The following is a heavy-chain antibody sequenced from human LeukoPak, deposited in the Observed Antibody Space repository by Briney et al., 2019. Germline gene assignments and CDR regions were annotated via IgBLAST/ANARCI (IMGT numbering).Heavy chain of an antibody. D-gene: IGHD2-2*01. CDR2: INVNRGGT. V-gene: IGHV1-2*02. J-gene: IGHJ4*02. CDR3: ARRYCSSTSCYYFDY. Sequence: GASVKVSCKASGYTFTDYYMHWVRQAPGQGLEWMGWINVNRGGTNYAQRFQGRVTMTRDTSITTAYMELSRLKSDDTAVHYCARRYCSSTSCYYFDYWGQGTLVTVSS. CDR1: GYTFTDYY.